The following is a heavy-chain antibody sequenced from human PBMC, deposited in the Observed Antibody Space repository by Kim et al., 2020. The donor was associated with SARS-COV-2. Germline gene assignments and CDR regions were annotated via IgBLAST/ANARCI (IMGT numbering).Heavy chain of an antibody. V-gene: IGHV4-34*01. Sequence: SETLSLTCAVYGGSFSGYYWSWIRQPPGKGLEWIGEINHSGSTNYNPSLKSRVTISVDTSKNQFSLKLSSVTAADTAVYYCARVAAAGPYGDYWGQGTLVTVSS. D-gene: IGHD6-13*01. CDR1: GGSFSGYY. J-gene: IGHJ4*02. CDR2: INHSGST. CDR3: ARVAAAGPYGDY.